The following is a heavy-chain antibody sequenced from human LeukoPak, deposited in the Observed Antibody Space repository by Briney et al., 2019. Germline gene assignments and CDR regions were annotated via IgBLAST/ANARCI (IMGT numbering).Heavy chain of an antibody. CDR2: IYYSGST. CDR1: GGSISSYY. Sequence: SETLSLTCTVSGGSISSYYWSWIRQPPGKGLEWIGYIYYSGSTNYNPSLKSRVTISVDTSKNQFSLKLSSVTAADTAVYYCARDRGGTGWELRYFDYWGQGTLVTVSS. V-gene: IGHV4-59*01. D-gene: IGHD1-26*01. J-gene: IGHJ4*02. CDR3: ARDRGGTGWELRYFDY.